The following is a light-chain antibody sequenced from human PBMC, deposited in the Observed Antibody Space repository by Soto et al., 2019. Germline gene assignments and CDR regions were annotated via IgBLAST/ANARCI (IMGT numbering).Light chain of an antibody. V-gene: IGKV3-11*01. J-gene: IGKJ5*01. CDR1: QTISVSY. Sequence: EIVLTQSPGTLSLSPGERATLSCRASQTISVSYLAWYQQKPGQGPRLLIYGTANRATGIPARFSGSGSGTDFTLTISSLEPEDFAVYYCQQRSNWPITFGQGTRLEIK. CDR3: QQRSNWPIT. CDR2: GTA.